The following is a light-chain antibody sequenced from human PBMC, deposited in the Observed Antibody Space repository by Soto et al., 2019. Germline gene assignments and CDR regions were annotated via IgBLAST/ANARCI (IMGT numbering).Light chain of an antibody. CDR3: QQYSSPPRT. Sequence: EIVLTQSPGSLSLSPGALATLSCRASKSVSSYLAWYQQKPGQAPRLLIYGASSRATGFPDRFIGSGSGKDFSLTISRLEPEGSGVYYCQQYSSPPRTFGQGTKVEIK. CDR2: GAS. J-gene: IGKJ1*01. V-gene: IGKV3-20*01. CDR1: KSVSSY.